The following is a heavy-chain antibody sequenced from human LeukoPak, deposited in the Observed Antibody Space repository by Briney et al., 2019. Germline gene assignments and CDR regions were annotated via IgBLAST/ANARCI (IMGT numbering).Heavy chain of an antibody. D-gene: IGHD3-16*01. Sequence: SGGSLRLSCAASGFTYGIYAMSWVRQAPGNGLEWVALISYAGNSIYYADSVKGRFIIFRDNSKNTLYLQLNSLRVEDTAIYYCAKSGARHADVNYVDYWGQGTLVTVSS. CDR2: ISYAGNSI. J-gene: IGHJ4*02. CDR3: AKSGARHADVNYVDY. V-gene: IGHV3-23*01. CDR1: GFTYGIYA.